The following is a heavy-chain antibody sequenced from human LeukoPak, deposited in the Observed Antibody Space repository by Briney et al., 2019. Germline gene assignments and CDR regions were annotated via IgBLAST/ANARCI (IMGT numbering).Heavy chain of an antibody. D-gene: IGHD6-19*01. CDR2: ISGSGGTT. CDR3: ARDHSSGWYGKNDY. Sequence: GRSLRLSCAASGFTFSSYALTWVRQAPGKGLEWVSSISGSGGTTYYADSVKGRFTISRDNSKNTLYLQMNSLRAEDTAVYYCARDHSSGWYGKNDYWGQGTLVTVSS. CDR1: GFTFSSYA. J-gene: IGHJ4*02. V-gene: IGHV3-23*01.